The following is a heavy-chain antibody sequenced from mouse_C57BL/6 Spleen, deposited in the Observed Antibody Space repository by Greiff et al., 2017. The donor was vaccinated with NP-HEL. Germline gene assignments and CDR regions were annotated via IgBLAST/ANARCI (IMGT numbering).Heavy chain of an antibody. V-gene: IGHV1-81*01. Sequence: VQLVESGAELARPGASVKLSCTATGYTFTSYDISWVMQRTGQDLQWIGEIYPKSGNNYYNENFKGKATLTADKSSSTAYMVLRSLTSEDSAVYFCARSPYDYARYFDVWGTGTTVTVSS. D-gene: IGHD2-4*01. CDR2: IYPKSGNN. CDR1: GYTFTSYD. CDR3: ARSPYDYARYFDV. J-gene: IGHJ1*03.